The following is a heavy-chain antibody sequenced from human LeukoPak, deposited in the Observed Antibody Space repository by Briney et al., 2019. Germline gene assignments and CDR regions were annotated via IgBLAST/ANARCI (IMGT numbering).Heavy chain of an antibody. CDR1: GGSISTYC. D-gene: IGHD3-10*01. CDR3: ARDGLWFGENYMDV. V-gene: IGHV4-59*01. Sequence: SETLSLTCTVSGGSISTYCWTWVRQPPGKGLEWIGYTYYSGSTNYNPSLKSRVTISVDTSKNQFSLKLSSVTAADTAVYYCARDGLWFGENYMDVWGKGTTVTVSS. J-gene: IGHJ6*03. CDR2: TYYSGST.